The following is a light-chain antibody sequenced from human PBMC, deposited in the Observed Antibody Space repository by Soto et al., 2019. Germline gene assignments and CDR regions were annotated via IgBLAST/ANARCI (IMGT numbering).Light chain of an antibody. V-gene: IGKV3-20*01. J-gene: IGKJ1*01. CDR2: GAS. CDR1: QSVSSTY. Sequence: EVVLTQSPATLSLSPGERATLSCRASQSVSSTYIAWYQQNPGQAPRLLIYGASSRATGIPDRFSGSGSGTDFTLTISRLESEDFAVYYCQQYGSSPPWTFGQGTKVDIK. CDR3: QQYGSSPPWT.